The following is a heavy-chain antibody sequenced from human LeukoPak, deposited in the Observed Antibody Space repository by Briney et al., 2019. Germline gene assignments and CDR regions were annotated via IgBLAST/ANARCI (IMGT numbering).Heavy chain of an antibody. CDR1: GFTFSSYA. Sequence: GGSLRLSCAASGFTFSSYAMSWVRQAPGKGLEWVSAISGSGGSTYYADSVKGRFTISRDNAKNSLYLQMNSLRAEDTAVYYCARDKRAPLYYYYGMDVWGQGTTVTVSS. CDR3: ARDKRAPLYYYYGMDV. V-gene: IGHV3-23*01. J-gene: IGHJ6*02. CDR2: ISGSGGST.